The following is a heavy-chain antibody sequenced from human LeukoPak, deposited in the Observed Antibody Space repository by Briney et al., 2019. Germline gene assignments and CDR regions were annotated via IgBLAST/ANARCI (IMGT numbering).Heavy chain of an antibody. D-gene: IGHD3-9*01. J-gene: IGHJ4*02. CDR3: AHSAEIGLRYFDWLFFDY. V-gene: IGHV2-5*01. CDR2: ISWNDDK. Sequence: SGPTLVNPTQTLTLTCTSSGFALSTTGVGVGWIRQPPGKALEWLALISWNDDKRYNPSLHSRLTITKDTSKNQVVLTMTNMDPVDTATYYCAHSAEIGLRYFDWLFFDYWGQGTLVTVSS. CDR1: GFALSTTGVG.